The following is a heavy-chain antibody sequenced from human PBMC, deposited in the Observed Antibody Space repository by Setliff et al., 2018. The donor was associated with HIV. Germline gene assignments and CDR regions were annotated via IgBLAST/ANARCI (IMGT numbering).Heavy chain of an antibody. CDR3: ARHICGTTACYAVDV. Sequence: PSETLSLTCTVSGDSITGRWLSWIRQPPGKGLEWTGNIYHNGFANYNPSLKSRLTISVDTSKNRVSLTLSSVTPADTAVYYCARHICGTTACYAVDVWGPGTMVTVSS. CDR2: IYHNGFA. J-gene: IGHJ3*01. CDR1: GDSITGRW. V-gene: IGHV4-59*11. D-gene: IGHD2-2*01.